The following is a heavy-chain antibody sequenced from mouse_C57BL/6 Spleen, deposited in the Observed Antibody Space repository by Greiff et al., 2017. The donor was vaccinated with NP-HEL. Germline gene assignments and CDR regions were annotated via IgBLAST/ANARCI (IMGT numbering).Heavy chain of an antibody. Sequence: QVQLQQSGPELVKPGASVKISCKASGYSFTSYYIHWVKQRPGQGLEWIGWIYPGSGNTKYNEKFKGKATLTADTSSSTAYMQLSSLTSEDSAVYYCARSPDYYGSSSDFDYWGQGTTLTVSS. CDR2: IYPGSGNT. V-gene: IGHV1-66*01. CDR1: GYSFTSYY. CDR3: ARSPDYYGSSSDFDY. J-gene: IGHJ2*01. D-gene: IGHD1-1*01.